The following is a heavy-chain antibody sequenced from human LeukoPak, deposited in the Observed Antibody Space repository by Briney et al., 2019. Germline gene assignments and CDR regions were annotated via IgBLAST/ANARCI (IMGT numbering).Heavy chain of an antibody. V-gene: IGHV3-23*01. J-gene: IGHJ4*02. Sequence: GGSLRLSCAASGFTFSSYAMSWVRQAPGKGLEWVSAISGSGGSTYYADSVKGRFTISRDNSKNTLYLQMNSLGAEDTAVYYCAKAYCGGDCYFDYWGQGTLVTVSS. CDR1: GFTFSSYA. CDR3: AKAYCGGDCYFDY. CDR2: ISGSGGST. D-gene: IGHD2-21*02.